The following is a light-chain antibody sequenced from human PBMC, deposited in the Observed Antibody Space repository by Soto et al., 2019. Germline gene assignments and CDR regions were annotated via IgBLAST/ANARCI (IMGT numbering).Light chain of an antibody. V-gene: IGLV2-14*01. CDR1: SSDVGGYNY. CDR2: EVS. Sequence: QSALTQPASVSGSPGQSIAISCTGTSSDVGGYNYVSWYQQLPGKAPKLLISEVSNRPSGVSHRFSGSKSGNTASLTISGLQAEDEADYYCSSYRTGGPLVFGTGTKATVL. CDR3: SSYRTGGPLV. J-gene: IGLJ1*01.